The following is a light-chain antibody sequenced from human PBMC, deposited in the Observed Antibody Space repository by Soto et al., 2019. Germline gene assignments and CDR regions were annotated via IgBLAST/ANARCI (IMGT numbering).Light chain of an antibody. J-gene: IGLJ1*01. CDR2: YDT. CDR1: NIGSKS. V-gene: IGLV3-21*04. Sequence: SYELTQPPSVSVAPGETARIPCGANNIGSKSVHWYQRKPGQAPVLVIYYDTDRPSGIPERFSGSNSGNTATLTISRVEAGDEADYYCQLWDSSSDPYDVFGTGTKVTVL. CDR3: QLWDSSSDPYDV.